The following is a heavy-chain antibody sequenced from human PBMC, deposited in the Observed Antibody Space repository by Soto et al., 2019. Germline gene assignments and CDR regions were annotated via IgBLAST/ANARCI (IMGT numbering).Heavy chain of an antibody. CDR2: IYPGDSDT. D-gene: IGHD2-2*01. CDR3: ARPPLSASRWAYGMDV. CDR1: GYSLTSYW. J-gene: IGHJ6*02. Sequence: GESLKISCKGSGYSLTSYWIGWVRQMPGKGLEWMGIIYPGDSDTRYSPSFQGQVTISADKSISTAYLQWSSLKASDTAMYYCARPPLSASRWAYGMDVWGQGTTVTVYS. V-gene: IGHV5-51*01.